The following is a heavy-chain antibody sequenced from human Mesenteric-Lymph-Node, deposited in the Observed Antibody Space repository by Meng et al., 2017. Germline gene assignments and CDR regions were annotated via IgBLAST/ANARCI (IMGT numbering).Heavy chain of an antibody. Sequence: SETLSLTCAVYGGSFSGYYWSWIRQPPGKGLEWIGEINHSGSTNYNPSLKSRVTISVDTSKNQFSLKLSSVTAADTAVYYCARDVWNYYGSGSYAFDIWGQGTMVTVSS. D-gene: IGHD3-10*01. CDR3: ARDVWNYYGSGSYAFDI. CDR2: INHSGST. V-gene: IGHV4-34*01. J-gene: IGHJ3*02. CDR1: GGSFSGYY.